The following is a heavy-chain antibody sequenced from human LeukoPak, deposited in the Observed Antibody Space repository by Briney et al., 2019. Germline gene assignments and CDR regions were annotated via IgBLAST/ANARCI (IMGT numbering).Heavy chain of an antibody. V-gene: IGHV4-39*07. D-gene: IGHD3-9*01. CDR1: GGSISSSNYY. CDR3: ARGALRYFDWLRTPENDAFDI. CDR2: IYYSGST. J-gene: IGHJ3*02. Sequence: SETLSLTCTVSGGSISSSNYYWGWIRQPPGKGLEWIGSIYYSGSTNYNPSLKSRVTISVDTSKNQFSLKLSSVTAADTAVYYCARGALRYFDWLRTPENDAFDIWGQGTMVTVSS.